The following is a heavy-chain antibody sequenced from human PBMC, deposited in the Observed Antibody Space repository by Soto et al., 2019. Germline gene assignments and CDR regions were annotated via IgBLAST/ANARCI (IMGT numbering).Heavy chain of an antibody. J-gene: IGHJ6*02. CDR3: AKDTYLDYSDSSGYYPWYYYGLDV. V-gene: IGHV3-23*01. CDR2: ISGSGDST. Sequence: EVQLLESGGGLVQPGGSLRLSCAASGFTFSSYAMSWVRQAPGKGLEWVSAISGSGDSTYYADSVKGRFAISRDNSKNTLYHQMNSLRAEDTAVYYCAKDTYLDYSDSSGYYPWYYYGLDVWGQGTTVTVSS. D-gene: IGHD3-22*01. CDR1: GFTFSSYA.